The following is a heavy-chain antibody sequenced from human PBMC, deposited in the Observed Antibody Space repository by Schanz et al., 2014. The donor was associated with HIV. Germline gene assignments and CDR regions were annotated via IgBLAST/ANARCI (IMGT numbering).Heavy chain of an antibody. V-gene: IGHV3-23*01. CDR1: GFTFSNFV. D-gene: IGHD3-22*01. CDR3: AKPEYDSRGNSQSHFDY. J-gene: IGHJ4*02. CDR2: ISESGSRS. Sequence: EVQMLESGGGSVQPGGSLRLSCAASGFTFSNFVMSWVRQAPGKGLEWVSSISESGSRSYYADSVNGRFTISRDNSKNTLYLQMTTLRTEDTAVYYCAKPEYDSRGNSQSHFDYWGQGTLVTVSS.